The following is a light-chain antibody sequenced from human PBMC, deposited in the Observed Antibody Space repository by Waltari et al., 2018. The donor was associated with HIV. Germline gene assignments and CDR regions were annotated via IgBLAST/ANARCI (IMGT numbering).Light chain of an antibody. J-gene: IGLJ1*01. CDR2: EVS. CDR1: SSNVVDYNY. Sequence: QSARTQPASVSGSPGQSLTIPCIGTSSNVVDYNYVPWYQQHPGKAPKVIIYEVSNRPSGISDRFSGSKSGNTASLTISGLQAEDEADYYCSSYTTRAVSTYVFGTGTKVTVL. CDR3: SSYTTRAVSTYV. V-gene: IGLV2-14*01.